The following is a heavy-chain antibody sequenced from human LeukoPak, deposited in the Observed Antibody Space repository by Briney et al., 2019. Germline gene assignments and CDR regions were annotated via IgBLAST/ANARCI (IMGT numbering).Heavy chain of an antibody. D-gene: IGHD3-16*02. Sequence: GGSLRLSCGASGFTFSDYAMSWVRQAPGKGLEWVSAISGSGGGTFFGDSVKGRFTISRDNSKSTLYLQMNSLRAEDTAVYFCAKDSVITFGGIVDNWGQGTLVTVSS. CDR2: ISGSGGGT. CDR1: GFTFSDYA. V-gene: IGHV3-23*01. CDR3: AKDSVITFGGIVDN. J-gene: IGHJ1*01.